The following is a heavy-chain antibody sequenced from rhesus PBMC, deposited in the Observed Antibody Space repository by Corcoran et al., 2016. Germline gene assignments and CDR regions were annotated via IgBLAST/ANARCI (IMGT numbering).Heavy chain of an antibody. Sequence: QVQLQESGPGLVKPLETLSLTCAVSGGPRSGYYPWSWLRQPPGKGREGSGDIGGSRGSTHYNPSLKNRVTISKDTSKNQFSLRLTSVTAADTAVYYCARPPSYCSSTYCSDLNRFDVWGPGVLVTVSS. V-gene: IGHV4-143*01. CDR1: GGPRSGYYP. J-gene: IGHJ5-1*01. CDR3: ARPPSYCSSTYCSDLNRFDV. D-gene: IGHD2-15*01. CDR2: IGGSRGST.